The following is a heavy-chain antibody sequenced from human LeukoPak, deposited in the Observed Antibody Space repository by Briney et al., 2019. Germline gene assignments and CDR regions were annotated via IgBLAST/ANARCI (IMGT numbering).Heavy chain of an antibody. D-gene: IGHD5-24*01. Sequence: ASVKVSCKASEYTFTGYYIHWVRQAPGQGLEWMGWINPNSGGTNYAQKFQGRVTMTRDTSISTAYMELSTLRSDDTAMYYCVRGLTINFYYMDVWGKGTTVTVSS. J-gene: IGHJ6*03. CDR3: VRGLTINFYYMDV. CDR2: INPNSGGT. V-gene: IGHV1-2*02. CDR1: EYTFTGYY.